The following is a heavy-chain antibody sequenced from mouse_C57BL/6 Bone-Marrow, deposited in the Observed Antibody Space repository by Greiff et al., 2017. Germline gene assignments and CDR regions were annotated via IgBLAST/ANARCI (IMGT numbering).Heavy chain of an antibody. Sequence: EVQGVESGGGLVQPGASLKLSCESYEYEFPSHDMSWVRQTPEKRLELVAAINIDGGSTYYPDNMEGQFTISRDNTKKTLYLQISSLRSEDTALYYCARYYYGSSYPYWGQGTTLTVSS. J-gene: IGHJ2*01. CDR2: INIDGGST. D-gene: IGHD1-1*01. V-gene: IGHV5-2*01. CDR1: EYEFPSHD. CDR3: ARYYYGSSYPY.